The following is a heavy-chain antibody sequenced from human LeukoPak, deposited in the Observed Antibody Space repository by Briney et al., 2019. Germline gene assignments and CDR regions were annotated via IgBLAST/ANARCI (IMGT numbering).Heavy chain of an antibody. CDR2: MNPNSGNT. V-gene: IGHV1-8*03. D-gene: IGHD6-6*01. J-gene: IGHJ6*03. Sequence: ASVKVSCKASGYTFTSYDINWVRQATGQGLEWMGWMNPNSGNTGYAQKFQGRVTITRNTSISTAYMELSSLRSEDTAVYYCARGRRGKAARPGIIYYYYYMDVWGKGTTVTVSS. CDR3: ARGRRGKAARPGIIYYYYYMDV. CDR1: GYTFTSYD.